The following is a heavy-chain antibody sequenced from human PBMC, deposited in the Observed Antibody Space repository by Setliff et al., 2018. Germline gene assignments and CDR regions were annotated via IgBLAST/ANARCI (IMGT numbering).Heavy chain of an antibody. CDR3: ARVSQYSSGWYYYYYGMDV. V-gene: IGHV4-39*07. J-gene: IGHJ6*02. CDR2: IYYSGST. Sequence: ASETLSLTCTVSGGSIRSSSYYWGWIRQPPGKGLEWIGSIYYSGSTYYNPSLKSRVTISVDTSKNQFSLKLSSVTAADTAVYYCARVSQYSSGWYYYYYGMDVWGQGTTVTVSS. D-gene: IGHD6-19*01. CDR1: GGSIRSSSYY.